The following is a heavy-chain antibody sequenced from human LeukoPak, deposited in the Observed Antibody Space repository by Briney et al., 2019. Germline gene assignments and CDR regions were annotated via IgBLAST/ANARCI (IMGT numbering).Heavy chain of an antibody. V-gene: IGHV3-7*01. CDR3: AKGPLKGRYFDWCPKTY. CDR1: GFTFSSYW. CDR2: IKQDGSEK. Sequence: GGSLRLSCAASGFTFSSYWMSWVRQAPGKGLEWVANIKQDGSEKYYVDSVKGRFTISRDNSKNTLYLQMNSLRAEDTAVYYCAKGPLKGRYFDWCPKTYWGQGTLVTVSS. D-gene: IGHD3-9*01. J-gene: IGHJ4*02.